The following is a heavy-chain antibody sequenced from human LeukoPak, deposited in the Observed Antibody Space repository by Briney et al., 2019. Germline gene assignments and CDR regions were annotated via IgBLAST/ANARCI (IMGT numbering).Heavy chain of an antibody. CDR3: ALTPGGIVEFLHH. CDR1: GYTFTSYY. CDR2: INPSGGST. J-gene: IGHJ1*01. Sequence: GASVKVSCKASGYTFTSYYIHWVRQAPGQGLEWMGIINPSGGSTSYAQKFQGRVTMTRDMSTSTVYMELSSLRSEDTAVYYCALTPGGIVEFLHHWGQGTLVTVSS. D-gene: IGHD4-23*01. V-gene: IGHV1-46*01.